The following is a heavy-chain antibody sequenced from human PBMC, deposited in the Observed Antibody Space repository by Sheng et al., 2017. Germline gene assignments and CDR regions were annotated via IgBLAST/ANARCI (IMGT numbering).Heavy chain of an antibody. CDR1: GYTFTGHY. D-gene: IGHD3-10*01. CDR2: INPNSGGT. Sequence: QVQLVQSGAEVKKPGASVKVSCKASGYTFTGHYIHWVRQAPGQGLEWMGWINPNSGGTNYAQKFAGRVTMTRDTSLTTAYMELNRLTSDDTAEYYCAREGYYGSGIFTNPFAYWGLG. CDR3: AREGYYGSGIFTNPFAY. J-gene: IGHJ4*03. V-gene: IGHV1-2*02.